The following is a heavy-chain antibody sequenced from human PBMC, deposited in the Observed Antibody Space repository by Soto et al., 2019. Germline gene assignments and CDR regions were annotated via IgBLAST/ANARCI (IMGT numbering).Heavy chain of an antibody. CDR2: MSGSGSGT. V-gene: IGHV3-23*01. D-gene: IGHD4-4*01. Sequence: VQLFESGGGLVQPGGSLRLSCAASGFRFRPYDMTWVRQAPGKGPEWVAVMSGSGSGTYYADSVTGRCTISRDNSKNTLYLQMTSLRAEDTAVYYCVRQAKLTTVTANVGYYDGLDVWGQGTTVTVSS. CDR1: GFRFRPYD. CDR3: VRQAKLTTVTANVGYYDGLDV. J-gene: IGHJ6*02.